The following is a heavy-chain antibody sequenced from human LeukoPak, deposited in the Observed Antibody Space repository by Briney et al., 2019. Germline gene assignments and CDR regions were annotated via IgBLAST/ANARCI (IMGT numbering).Heavy chain of an antibody. CDR2: IWYDGSNK. CDR1: GFTFSSYG. D-gene: IGHD3-22*01. CDR3: ARDAVVVITTDAFDI. J-gene: IGHJ3*02. V-gene: IGHV3-33*01. Sequence: GGSLRLSCAASGFTFSSYGMHWVRQAPGKGLEWVAVIWYDGSNKYYADSVKGRFTIARDNSKNTLYLQMNSLRAEGTAVYYCARDAVVVITTDAFDIWGQGTMVTVSS.